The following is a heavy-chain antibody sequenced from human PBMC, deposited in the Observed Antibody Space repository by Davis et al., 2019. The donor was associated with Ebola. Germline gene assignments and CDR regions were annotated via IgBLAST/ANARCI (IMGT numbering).Heavy chain of an antibody. CDR3: ARVGTIFGVVDYYYYGMDV. CDR1: GYTFTSYA. Sequence: ASVKVSCKASGYTFTSYAMHWVRQAPGQRLERMGWINAGNGNTKYSQKFQGRVTITRDTSASTAYMELSSLRSEDTAVYYCARVGTIFGVVDYYYYGMDVWGQGTTVTVSS. V-gene: IGHV1-3*01. CDR2: INAGNGNT. D-gene: IGHD3-3*01. J-gene: IGHJ6*02.